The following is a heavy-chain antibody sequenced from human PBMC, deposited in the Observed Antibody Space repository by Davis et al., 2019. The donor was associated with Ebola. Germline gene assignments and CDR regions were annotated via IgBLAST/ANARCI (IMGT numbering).Heavy chain of an antibody. CDR3: ARGGVRYFDWLLRTDDAFDI. V-gene: IGHV1-8*01. J-gene: IGHJ3*02. D-gene: IGHD3-9*01. CDR1: GYTFTSYD. CDR2: MNPNSGNT. Sequence: ASVKVSCKASGYTFTSYDINWVRQATGQGLEWMGWMNPNSGNTGYAQKFQGRVTMTRNTSISTAYMELSSLRSEDTAVYYCARGGVRYFDWLLRTDDAFDIWGQGTMVTVSS.